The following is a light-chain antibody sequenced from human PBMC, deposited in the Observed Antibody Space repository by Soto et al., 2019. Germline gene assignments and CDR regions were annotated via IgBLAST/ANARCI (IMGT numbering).Light chain of an antibody. V-gene: IGLV1-44*01. J-gene: IGLJ2*01. CDR2: SDN. CDR3: AAWDVSLVV. CDR1: SSNIGTNT. Sequence: QSVLTQPPSASGTPGQRVTISCSGSSSNIGTNTVIWYQQLPGAAPELRIYSDNQRHSGVPDRFSGSKSGTSASLAISGLQSEDEADYYCAAWDVSLVVFGGGTKLTVL.